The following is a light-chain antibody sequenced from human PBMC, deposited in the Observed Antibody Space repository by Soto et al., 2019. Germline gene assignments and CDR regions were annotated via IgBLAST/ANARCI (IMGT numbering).Light chain of an antibody. J-gene: IGLJ2*01. CDR1: SGHSSYA. CDR3: QTWDTGRVL. Sequence: QSVLTQSPSASASLGASVKLTCTLSSGHSSYAIAWHQQQPEKGPRYLMKLNSDGSHSKGDGIPDRFSGSSSGAERYLTISSLQPEDEADYYCQTWDTGRVLFGGGTKVTVL. CDR2: LNSDGSH. V-gene: IGLV4-69*01.